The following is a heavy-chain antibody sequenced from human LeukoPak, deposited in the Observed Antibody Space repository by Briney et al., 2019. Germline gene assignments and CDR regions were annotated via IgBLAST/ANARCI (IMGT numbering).Heavy chain of an antibody. Sequence: PGGSLRLSCAASGFTFXSYAMSWVRQAPGXXXEWVSAISGSGGSTYYADSVKGRFTISRDNSKNTLYLQMNSLRAEDTAVYYCAKDLSGSYYGDDYWGQGTLVTVSS. CDR2: ISGSGGST. CDR3: AKDLSGSYYGDDY. V-gene: IGHV3-23*01. CDR1: GFTFXSYA. D-gene: IGHD1-26*01. J-gene: IGHJ4*02.